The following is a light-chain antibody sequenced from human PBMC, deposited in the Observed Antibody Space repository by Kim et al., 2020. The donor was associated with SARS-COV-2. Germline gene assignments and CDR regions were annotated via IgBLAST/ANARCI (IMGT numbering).Light chain of an antibody. CDR1: QSVLYSSNNKNY. CDR2: WAS. CDR3: QQYYSTPQK. V-gene: IGKV4-1*01. Sequence: DIVMTKSPDSLAVSLGERATINCKSSQSVLYSSNNKNYLAWYQQKPGQPPKLLIYWASTRESGVPDRFSGSGSGTDFTLTISSLQAEDVAVYYCQQYYSTPQKFCQGTKVDIK. J-gene: IGKJ1*01.